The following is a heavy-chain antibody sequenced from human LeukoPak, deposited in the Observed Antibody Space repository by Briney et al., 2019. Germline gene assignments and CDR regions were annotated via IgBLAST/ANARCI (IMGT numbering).Heavy chain of an antibody. CDR1: GGSISSSTYY. CDR2: FSTSGST. V-gene: IGHV4-61*02. J-gene: IGHJ3*02. CDR3: ARDIVVGAANDAFDI. D-gene: IGHD2-15*01. Sequence: ASETLSLTCTVSGGSISSSTYYWSWIRQPAGKGLEWIGRFSTSGSTHYNPSLKSRVTMSVDTSKNQFSLKLSSVTAADTAVYYCARDIVVGAANDAFDIWAKGHWSSALQ.